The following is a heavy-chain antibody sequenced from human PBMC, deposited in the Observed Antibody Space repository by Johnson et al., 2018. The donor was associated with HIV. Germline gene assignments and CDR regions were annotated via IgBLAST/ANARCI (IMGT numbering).Heavy chain of an antibody. J-gene: IGHJ3*02. CDR1: GFTFSDYY. Sequence: QVQLVESGGGLVKPGGSLRLSCAASGFTFSDYYMSWIRQAPGNGLEWVSYISSSGSTRYYADSVKGRFTISRDNAKNSLYLQMNSLRPEDTALYYCVKDRGELLVSDDAFDIWGQGTMVTVSS. CDR2: ISSSGSTR. V-gene: IGHV3-11*01. CDR3: VKDRGELLVSDDAFDI. D-gene: IGHD1-7*01.